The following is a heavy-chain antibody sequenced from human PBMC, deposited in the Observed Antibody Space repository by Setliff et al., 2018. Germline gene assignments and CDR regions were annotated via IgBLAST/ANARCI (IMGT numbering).Heavy chain of an antibody. CDR3: ARRIVGAVDGFDI. D-gene: IGHD1-26*01. CDR1: GASITTSNSY. J-gene: IGHJ3*02. CDR2: IYYSGNT. V-gene: IGHV4-39*01. Sequence: SETLSLTCTVSGASITTSNSYWGWIRQPPGKGLEWIAHIYYSGNTFYNPSLGSRLIXXXXXXXXXXXXXXXXXXXXXXXXYYCARRIVGAVDGFDIWGQGXXVTVSS.